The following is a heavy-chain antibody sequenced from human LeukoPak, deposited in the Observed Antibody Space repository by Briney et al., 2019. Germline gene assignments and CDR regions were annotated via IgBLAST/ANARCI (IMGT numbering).Heavy chain of an antibody. CDR2: IFYSGRT. J-gene: IGHJ3*02. CDR3: AKSNGYGLIDI. Sequence: SETLSLTCTVSAGSISSYYWSWIRQPPGKALEWIGNIFYSGRTYYSPSLKSRVTISLDTSRNQFSLKLNSVTAADTAVYYCAKSNGYGLIDIWGQGTMVTVSS. D-gene: IGHD3-22*01. CDR1: AGSISSYY. V-gene: IGHV4-59*12.